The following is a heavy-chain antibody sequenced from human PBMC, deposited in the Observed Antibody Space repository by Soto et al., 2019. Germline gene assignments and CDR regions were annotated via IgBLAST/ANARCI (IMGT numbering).Heavy chain of an antibody. D-gene: IGHD1-26*01. J-gene: IGHJ5*02. Sequence: PSEILSLTCTVSGGSFSSYYWNWIRPPPGKGLEWIGYIYYSGSGGTNYNPSLKSRVTISGDTSKNQFSLMLTSVTAADTAVYYCARAPTAGIWFDPWGQGTLVTVSS. V-gene: IGHV4-59*01. CDR1: GGSFSSYY. CDR3: ARAPTAGIWFDP. CDR2: IYYSGSGGT.